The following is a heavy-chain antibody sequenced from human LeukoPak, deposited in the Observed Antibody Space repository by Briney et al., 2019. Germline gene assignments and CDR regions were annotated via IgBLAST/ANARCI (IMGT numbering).Heavy chain of an antibody. D-gene: IGHD6-19*01. Sequence: SQTLSLTCAISGGSVSYNGASWNWIRQSPSRGLEWLGRTYYRTRWYFDYAVSVRSRATINPDTSKNQFSLQLDSVTPEDTAVYYCARGGAGWYVSVLDPWGQGTLVTVSS. CDR1: GGSVSYNGAS. J-gene: IGHJ5*02. V-gene: IGHV6-1*01. CDR3: ARGGAGWYVSVLDP. CDR2: TYYRTRWYF.